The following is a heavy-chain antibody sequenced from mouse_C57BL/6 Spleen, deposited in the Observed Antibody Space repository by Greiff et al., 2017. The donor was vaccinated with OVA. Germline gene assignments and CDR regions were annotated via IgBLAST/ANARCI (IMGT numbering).Heavy chain of an antibody. CDR3: ARQGPFTTVVAYYFDY. D-gene: IGHD1-1*01. CDR1: GFTFSSYT. Sequence: EVHLVESGGGLVKPGGSLKLSCAASGFTFSSYTMSWVRQTPEKRLEWVATISGGGGNTYYPDSVKGRFTISRDNAKNTLYLQMSSLRSEDTALYYCARQGPFTTVVAYYFDYWGQGTTLTVSS. CDR2: ISGGGGNT. J-gene: IGHJ2*01. V-gene: IGHV5-9*01.